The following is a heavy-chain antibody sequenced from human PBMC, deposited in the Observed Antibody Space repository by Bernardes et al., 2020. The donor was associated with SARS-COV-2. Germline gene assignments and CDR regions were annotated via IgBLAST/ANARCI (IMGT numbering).Heavy chain of an antibody. J-gene: IGHJ4*02. CDR2: ISDNGATT. CDR3: VKKRPVGDY. Sequence: GGSLRPSCSGSGFTHSEYPMHWVRQTPGKGLEYVSRISDNGATTHYGDSVKGRFTISGDNSKNTIYLQMNSLRVEDTAVYWCVKKRPVGDYRGQGILVTVSS. CDR1: GFTHSEYP. V-gene: IGHV3-64D*06.